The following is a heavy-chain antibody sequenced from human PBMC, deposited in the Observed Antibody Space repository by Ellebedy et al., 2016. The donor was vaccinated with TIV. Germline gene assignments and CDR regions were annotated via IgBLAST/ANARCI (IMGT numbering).Heavy chain of an antibody. Sequence: SETLSLXXAVSGGSITTGTYWCWVRQPPGARLEWIGAILHSGDTKYHPSLKPRVTISIDKSKNQFSLRLNSVTAADTALYYGARSTGFFSLDYWGQGTLVTVSS. V-gene: IGHV4/OR15-8*02. D-gene: IGHD1-1*01. CDR2: ILHSGDT. CDR1: GGSITTGTY. J-gene: IGHJ4*02. CDR3: ARSTGFFSLDY.